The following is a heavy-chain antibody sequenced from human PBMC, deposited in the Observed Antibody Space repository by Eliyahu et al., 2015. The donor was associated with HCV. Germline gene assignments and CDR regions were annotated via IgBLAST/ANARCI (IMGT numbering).Heavy chain of an antibody. Sequence: QVQLVESGGGVVQPGRSLRLSCAASGFTFSPYGMHWVRQAPGKGLESVAVIWYDGSHKYHADSVKGRFTISRDNSKNTLYLEMNSLRVEDTAVYYCARRSAYGDHDPLDFDNWGQGTLVTVSS. CDR1: GFTFSPYG. V-gene: IGHV3-33*01. CDR2: IWYDGSHK. J-gene: IGHJ4*02. D-gene: IGHD4-17*01. CDR3: ARRSAYGDHDPLDFDN.